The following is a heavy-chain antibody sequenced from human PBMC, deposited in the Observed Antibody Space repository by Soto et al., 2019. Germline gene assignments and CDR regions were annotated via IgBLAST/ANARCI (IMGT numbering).Heavy chain of an antibody. CDR2: LGAARDP. D-gene: IGHD1-26*01. J-gene: IGHJ6*02. Sequence: EVQLVESGGGSVQPGESLRLSCAASGFSFRDYDMHWVRQRKGKGLEWVSALGAARDPYYVGSVKGRFSVSRDNAQNSLFFKMNTLRVDDTAVYFCARAYLGRLPRRADYYYAMDVWGRGTTVTVSS. V-gene: IGHV3-13*05. CDR3: ARAYLGRLPRRADYYYAMDV. CDR1: GFSFRDYD.